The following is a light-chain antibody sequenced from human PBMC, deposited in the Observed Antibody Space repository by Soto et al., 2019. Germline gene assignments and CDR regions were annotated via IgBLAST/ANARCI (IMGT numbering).Light chain of an antibody. J-gene: IGLJ3*02. CDR2: EVS. CDR1: SSDVGGYNY. V-gene: IGLV2-14*01. Sequence: QSALPQPASMSGSPGQSITISCTGTSSDVGGYNYVSWYQQHPGKAPKFMIYEVSNRPSGVSNRFSGSKSGNTASLTISGLQAEDEADYYCSSYTSSSTPWVFGGGTKLTVL. CDR3: SSYTSSSTPWV.